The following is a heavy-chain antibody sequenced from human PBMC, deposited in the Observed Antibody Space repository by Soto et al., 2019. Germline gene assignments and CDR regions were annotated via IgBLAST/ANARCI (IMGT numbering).Heavy chain of an antibody. CDR1: GDSVSSSGYY. Sequence: QVQLQESGPGLVKPSETLSLTCNVSGDSVSSSGYYWSWIRQPPGKGLEWIGYIYFSGSTNYNPSRKSRVTISADTSKIQFSLKLTTVTAADTAVYYCATAAEKRLIQPKLDYWGQGTLVTVSA. D-gene: IGHD5-18*01. CDR3: ATAAEKRLIQPKLDY. V-gene: IGHV4-61*08. CDR2: IYFSGST. J-gene: IGHJ4*02.